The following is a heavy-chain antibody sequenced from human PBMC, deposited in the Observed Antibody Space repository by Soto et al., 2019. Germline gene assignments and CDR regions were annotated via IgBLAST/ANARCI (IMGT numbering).Heavy chain of an antibody. CDR3: AKERSSWFSGGARYYQGLDV. Sequence: PGGSLRLSCAASGFTFSSYAMNWVRQAPGKGLEWVALISYDGSNKYYADSVRGRFTISRDSSTNTLFLQMNSLRAADTAVYYCAKERSSWFSGGARYYQGLDVWGQGTTVTVSS. CDR1: GFTFSSYA. V-gene: IGHV3-30-3*01. CDR2: ISYDGSNK. D-gene: IGHD6-13*01. J-gene: IGHJ6*02.